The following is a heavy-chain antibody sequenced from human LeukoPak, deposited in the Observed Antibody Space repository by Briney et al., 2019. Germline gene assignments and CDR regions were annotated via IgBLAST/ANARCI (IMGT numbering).Heavy chain of an antibody. D-gene: IGHD6-19*01. V-gene: IGHV4-38-2*01. J-gene: IGHJ4*02. CDR1: GYSISSGYY. CDR3: ATSYSSGPMNFDY. Sequence: SETLSLTCAVSGYSISSGYYWGWIRQPPGKGLEWIGSIYHSGSTYYNPSLKSRVTISVDTSKNQFSLKLSSVTAAGTAVYYCATSYSSGPMNFDYWGQGTLVTVSS. CDR2: IYHSGST.